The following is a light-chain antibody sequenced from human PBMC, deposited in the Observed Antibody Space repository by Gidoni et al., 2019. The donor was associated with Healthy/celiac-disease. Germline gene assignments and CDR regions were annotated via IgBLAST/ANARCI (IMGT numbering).Light chain of an antibody. V-gene: IGLV1-40*01. CDR1: SSNIGAGYD. CDR3: QSYDSSLSGPNWV. CDR2: GNS. J-gene: IGLJ3*02. Sequence: QPVLTQPPSVAGAPGEEVTIPCTGSSSNIGAGYDVHWYQQLPGTAPKLLIYGNSNRPSGVPDRFSGSKSGTSSSLASTGLQAEDEADYYCQSYDSSLSGPNWVFGGGTKLTVL.